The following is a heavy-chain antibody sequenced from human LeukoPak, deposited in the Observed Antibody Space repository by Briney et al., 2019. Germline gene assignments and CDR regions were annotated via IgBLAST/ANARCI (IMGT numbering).Heavy chain of an antibody. D-gene: IGHD3-9*01. V-gene: IGHV3-7*01. CDR2: IKQDGSEK. Sequence: GGSLRLSCAASGSTFTSYCMTWVRQAPGKGLEWVANIKQDGSEKYYVDSVKGRFTISRDNAKNSLYLQMNSLRAEDTAVYHCARVFKYYFDYWGQGTLVTVSS. J-gene: IGHJ4*02. CDR1: GSTFTSYC. CDR3: ARVFKYYFDY.